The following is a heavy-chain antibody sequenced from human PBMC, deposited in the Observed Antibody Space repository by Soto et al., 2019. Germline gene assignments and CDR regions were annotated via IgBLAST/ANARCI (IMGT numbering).Heavy chain of an antibody. J-gene: IGHJ4*02. D-gene: IGHD3-3*01. V-gene: IGHV4-34*01. CDR1: GGSFSGYY. Sequence: SETLSLTCAVYGGSFSGYYWSWIRQPPGKGLEWIGEINHSGTTNYNPSLKSRVTISVDTSKNQFSLKLNSVTAADTAVFYCARDFGPQYYDFWSGPTYWGQGIQVTVSS. CDR3: ARDFGPQYYDFWSGPTY. CDR2: INHSGTT.